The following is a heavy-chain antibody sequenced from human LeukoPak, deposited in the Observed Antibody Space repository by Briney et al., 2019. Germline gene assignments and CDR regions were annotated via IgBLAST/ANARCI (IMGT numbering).Heavy chain of an antibody. CDR1: GYTFTGYY. CDR3: ARDREGGYSGYDYYYDSSGWRHYFDY. Sequence: GASVKVSCKASGYTFTGYYMHWVRQAPGQGLEWMGWINPNSGGTNYAQKFQGRVTMTRDTSISTAYMELSRLRSDDTAVYYCARDREGGYSGYDYYYDSSGWRHYFDYWGQGTLVTVSS. D-gene: IGHD3-22*01. V-gene: IGHV1-2*02. CDR2: INPNSGGT. J-gene: IGHJ4*02.